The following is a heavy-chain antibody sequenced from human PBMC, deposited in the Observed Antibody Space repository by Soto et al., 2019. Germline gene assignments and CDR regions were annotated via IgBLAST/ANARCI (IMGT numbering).Heavy chain of an antibody. CDR3: ARGSPTTVTTWFDP. CDR2: IIPVFGKA. D-gene: IGHD4-17*01. V-gene: IGHV1-69*01. Sequence: QLQLVQSGAEVKKPGSSVKVSCKASGGTFSNFAINWVRQAPGQGLEWMGGIIPVFGKAKYAQKFQGRVQFTADESTSTAYMEVHSLTSEDTAVYYCARGSPTTVTTWFDPWGQGTLVTVSS. CDR1: GGTFSNFA. J-gene: IGHJ5*02.